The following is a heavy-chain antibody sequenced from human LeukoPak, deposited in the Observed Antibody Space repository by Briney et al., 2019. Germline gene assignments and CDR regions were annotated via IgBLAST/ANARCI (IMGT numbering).Heavy chain of an antibody. CDR3: ARDRGGSSFDP. D-gene: IGHD1-26*01. Sequence: PSETLSLTCTVSGGSISSYYWSWIRQPPGKGLEWIGYIYYSGSTNCNPSLKSRVTISVDTSKNQFSLKLSSVTAADTAVYYCARDRGGSSFDPWGQGTLVTVSS. V-gene: IGHV4-59*01. CDR1: GGSISSYY. J-gene: IGHJ5*02. CDR2: IYYSGST.